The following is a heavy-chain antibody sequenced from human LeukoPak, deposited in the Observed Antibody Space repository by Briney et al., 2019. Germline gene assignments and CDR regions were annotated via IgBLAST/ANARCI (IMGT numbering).Heavy chain of an antibody. D-gene: IGHD3-9*01. V-gene: IGHV3-30-3*01. J-gene: IGHJ4*02. Sequence: GGSLRLSCAASGFTFSSYAMHWVRQAPGKGLEWVAVISYDGSNKYYADSVKGRFTISRDNSKNTLYLQMNSLRAEDTAVYYCARGDILTGYIHYFDYWGQGTLVTVSS. CDR2: ISYDGSNK. CDR1: GFTFSSYA. CDR3: ARGDILTGYIHYFDY.